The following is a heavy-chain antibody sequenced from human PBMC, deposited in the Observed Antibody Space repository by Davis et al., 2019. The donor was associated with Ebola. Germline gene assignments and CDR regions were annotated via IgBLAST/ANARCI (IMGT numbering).Heavy chain of an antibody. CDR3: ARGGGSSKRTMGY. V-gene: IGHV1-2*04. J-gene: IGHJ4*02. CDR2: INPNSGGT. CDR1: GYTFTGYY. Sequence: ASVTVSCKASGYTFTGYYMHWVRQAPRQGLEWMGWINPNSGGTNYAQKFQGWVTMTRDTSISTAYMELSRLRSDDTAVYYCARGGGSSKRTMGYWGQGTLVTVSS. D-gene: IGHD1-26*01.